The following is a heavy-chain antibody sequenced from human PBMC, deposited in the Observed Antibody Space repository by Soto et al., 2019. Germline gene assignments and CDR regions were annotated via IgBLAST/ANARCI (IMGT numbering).Heavy chain of an antibody. CDR2: IYYSGTT. V-gene: IGHV4-31*03. CDR3: ARVSSERRREYYFDY. Sequence: SETLSLTCTVSGGSISSGGYYWSWIRQHPGKGLEWIGYIYYSGTTYYNPSLKSRVTISVDTSKNQFSLKLSSVTAADTAVYYCARVSSERRREYYFDYWGQGTLVTVSS. CDR1: GGSISSGGYY. D-gene: IGHD1-1*01. J-gene: IGHJ4*02.